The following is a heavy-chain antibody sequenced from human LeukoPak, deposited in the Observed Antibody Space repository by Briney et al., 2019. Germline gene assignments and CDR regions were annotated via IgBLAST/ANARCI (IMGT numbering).Heavy chain of an antibody. V-gene: IGHV1-69*13. CDR3: ASGLRYFDWFMDY. J-gene: IGHJ4*02. CDR1: GGTFSSYA. D-gene: IGHD3-9*01. CDR2: IIPIFGTA. Sequence: SVKVSCKASGGTFSSYAISWVRQAPGQGLEWMGGIIPIFGTANYAQKFQGRVTITADESTSTAYMELSSLRSEDTAVYYCASGLRYFDWFMDYWGQGTLVTVSS.